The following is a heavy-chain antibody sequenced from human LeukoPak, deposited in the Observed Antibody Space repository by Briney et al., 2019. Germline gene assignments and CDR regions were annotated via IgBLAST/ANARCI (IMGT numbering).Heavy chain of an antibody. CDR2: IRQDGSER. CDR1: GFTFSSSW. V-gene: IGHV3-7*01. CDR3: AKFGRSTSPVN. Sequence: GGSLRLSCAASGFTFSSSWMSWVRLAPGKGLEWVGNIRQDGSERQYVDSVKGRFTISRDNAQNSLYLQMNSLRADDTAVYYCAKFGRSTSPVNWGQGTLVTVSS. J-gene: IGHJ4*02. D-gene: IGHD3-16*01.